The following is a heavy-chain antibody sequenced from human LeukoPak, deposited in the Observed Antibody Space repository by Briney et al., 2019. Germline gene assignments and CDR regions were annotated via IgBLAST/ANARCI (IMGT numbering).Heavy chain of an antibody. V-gene: IGHV1-2*02. CDR1: GYTFTDYY. Sequence: ASVKVSCKASGYTFTDYYIHWVRQAPGQALEWMGWINPNSVGTKYAQKFQGRVTMTRDTSLSTAYMELNRLRSDDTAVYSCARIVGATHFDYWGQGTLVTVSS. J-gene: IGHJ4*02. CDR2: INPNSVGT. CDR3: ARIVGATHFDY. D-gene: IGHD1-26*01.